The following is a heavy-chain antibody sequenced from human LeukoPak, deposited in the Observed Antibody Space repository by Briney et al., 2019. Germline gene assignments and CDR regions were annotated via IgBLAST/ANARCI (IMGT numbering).Heavy chain of an antibody. CDR3: ARVSVAGAVIDAFDI. CDR1: GFTFTTYT. D-gene: IGHD6-19*01. J-gene: IGHJ3*02. Sequence: GGSLRLSCAASGFTFTTYTMSWVRQAPGKGLEWVSSISGSSVYIYYADSVKGRFTMSRDNAKNSLYMPMNSLRAEDAAVYYCARVSVAGAVIDAFDIWGQGTVVTVSS. V-gene: IGHV3-21*01. CDR2: ISGSSVYI.